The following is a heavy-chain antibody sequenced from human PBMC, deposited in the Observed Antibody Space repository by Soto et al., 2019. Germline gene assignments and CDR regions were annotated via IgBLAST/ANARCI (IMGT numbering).Heavy chain of an antibody. CDR2: INPSGGST. CDR3: ARSPRSTAKGGLFDY. D-gene: IGHD4-17*01. CDR1: GYTFTSYY. J-gene: IGHJ4*02. V-gene: IGHV1-46*01. Sequence: ASVKVSCKASGYTFTSYYMHWVRQAPGQGLEWMGIINPSGGSTSYAQKFQGRVTMTRDTSTSTVYMELSSLRSEDTAVYYCARSPRSTAKGGLFDYWGQGTLVTVSP.